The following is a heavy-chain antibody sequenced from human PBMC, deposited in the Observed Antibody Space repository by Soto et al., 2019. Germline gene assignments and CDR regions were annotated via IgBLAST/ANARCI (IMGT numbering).Heavy chain of an antibody. Sequence: GGSLRLSCAASGFTFSSYGMHWVRQAPGKGLEWVAVIWYDGINKYYADSVKGRFTISRDNSKNTLYLQMNSLRAEDTAGYYCASDLRQGYGDCYGMDVWGRGTTVTVSS. V-gene: IGHV3-33*01. CDR2: IWYDGINK. J-gene: IGHJ6*02. CDR3: ASDLRQGYGDCYGMDV. D-gene: IGHD4-17*01. CDR1: GFTFSSYG.